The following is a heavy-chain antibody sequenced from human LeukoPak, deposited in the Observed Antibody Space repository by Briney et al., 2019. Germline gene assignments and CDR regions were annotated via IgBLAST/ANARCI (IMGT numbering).Heavy chain of an antibody. CDR1: GFTFSGYA. Sequence: PGGSLRLSCVASGFTFSGYAMSWVRQAPGEGLVWVSSISSSGANTYYADSVKGRFTISRDNSKNTLYLQMNSLTADDTAVYYCTRLSGWYWGTVWGQGTLVTVSS. V-gene: IGHV3-23*01. D-gene: IGHD6-19*01. CDR3: TRLSGWYWGTV. J-gene: IGHJ4*02. CDR2: ISSSGANT.